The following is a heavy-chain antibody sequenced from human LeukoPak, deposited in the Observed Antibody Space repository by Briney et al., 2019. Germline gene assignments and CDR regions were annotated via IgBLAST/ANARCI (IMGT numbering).Heavy chain of an antibody. V-gene: IGHV4-61*01. D-gene: IGHD2-15*01. CDR2: IYYSGST. CDR1: GGSVSSGTYY. J-gene: IGHJ3*02. Sequence: SETLSLTCTVSGGSVSSGTYYWSWIRQPPGKGLEWIGYIYYSGSTNYNPSLKSRVTISVDTSKNQSSLKLTSVTAADTAVYYCARGVKDIVVVVAATHAFDIWGPGTMVTVSS. CDR3: ARGVKDIVVVVAATHAFDI.